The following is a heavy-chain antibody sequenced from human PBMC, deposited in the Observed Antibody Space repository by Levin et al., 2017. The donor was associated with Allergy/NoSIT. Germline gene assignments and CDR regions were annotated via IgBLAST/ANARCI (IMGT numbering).Heavy chain of an antibody. D-gene: IGHD6-13*01. V-gene: IGHV3-11*05. Sequence: GESLKISCAASGFTFRDYYMSWIRQAPGKGLELVSYISGTSSAIIYADSVKGRFTISRDNAHNSLYLQMTSLRAEDTAVYFCARGPLAAAGHDWGQGTLVTVSS. J-gene: IGHJ4*02. CDR3: ARGPLAAAGHD. CDR1: GFTFRDYY. CDR2: ISGTSSAI.